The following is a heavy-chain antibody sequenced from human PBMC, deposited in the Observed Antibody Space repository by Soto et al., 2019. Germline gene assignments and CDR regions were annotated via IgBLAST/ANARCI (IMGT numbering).Heavy chain of an antibody. Sequence: PSETLSLTCTVSGGSISSYYWSWIRQPPGKGLEWIGYIYYSGSTNYNPSLKSRVNISVDTSKNQFSLKLSSVTAADTAVYYCARALDDYGNNWFDPWGQGTLVTVSS. CDR3: ARALDDYGNNWFDP. CDR2: IYYSGST. CDR1: GGSISSYY. D-gene: IGHD4-17*01. J-gene: IGHJ5*02. V-gene: IGHV4-59*01.